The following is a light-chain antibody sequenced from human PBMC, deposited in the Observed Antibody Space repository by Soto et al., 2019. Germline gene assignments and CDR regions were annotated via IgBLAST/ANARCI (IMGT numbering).Light chain of an antibody. J-gene: IGKJ2*01. V-gene: IGKV3-15*01. CDR1: QSLTRN. CDR2: GAS. Sequence: VMTQSPATLSVSPGERVTLSCRASQSLTRNVAWYQQKPGQAPRVLLYGASARATDIPARFSGSGSGTDYTLTISGLQSDDFAVYYCLQYDKWPHTFGLGTKLEIK. CDR3: LQYDKWPHT.